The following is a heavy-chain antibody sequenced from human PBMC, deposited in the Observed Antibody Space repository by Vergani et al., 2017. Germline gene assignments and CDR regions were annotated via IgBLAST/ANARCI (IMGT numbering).Heavy chain of an antibody. D-gene: IGHD1-26*01. V-gene: IGHV4-31*01. Sequence: QVQLQESGPGLVQPSQTLSLTCTVSGGSISSGGYYWSWIRQHPGKGLEWIGYIYYSGSTYYNPSRKSLVTISVDTSKDQFSLKLSSVTAADTAVYYCARNSGSYFRAFDIWGQGKMVTGSS. CDR3: ARNSGSYFRAFDI. J-gene: IGHJ3*02. CDR1: GGSISSGGYY. CDR2: IYYSGST.